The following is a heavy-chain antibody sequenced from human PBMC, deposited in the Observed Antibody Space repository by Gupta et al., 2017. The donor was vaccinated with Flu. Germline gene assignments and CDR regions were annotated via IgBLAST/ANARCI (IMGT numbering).Heavy chain of an antibody. CDR1: GYTFTGYY. Sequence: QVQLVQSGAEVKKPGASVKVSCKASGYTFTGYYMHWVRQAPGQGLEWMGWINPNSGGTNYAQKFQGRVTMTRDTSISTAYMELSRLRSDDTAVYYCARGLSGSSWFGDTLPDDYWGQGTLVTVSS. D-gene: IGHD6-13*01. V-gene: IGHV1-2*02. CDR3: ARGLSGSSWFGDTLPDDY. J-gene: IGHJ4*02. CDR2: INPNSGGT.